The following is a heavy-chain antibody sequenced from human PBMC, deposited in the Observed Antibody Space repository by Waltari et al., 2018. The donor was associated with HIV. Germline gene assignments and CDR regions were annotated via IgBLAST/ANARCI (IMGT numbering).Heavy chain of an antibody. CDR2: ISYDGSNK. D-gene: IGHD2-2*02. Sequence: QVQLVESGGGVVQPGRSLRLSCAASGFTFSPYAMHWVRQAPGKGLEWVAVISYDGSNKYYADSVKGRFTISRDNSKNTLYLQMNSLRAEDTAVYYCARMHCSSTSCYTEYYYYGMDVWGQGTTVTVSS. CDR3: ARMHCSSTSCYTEYYYYGMDV. J-gene: IGHJ6*02. CDR1: GFTFSPYA. V-gene: IGHV3-30*04.